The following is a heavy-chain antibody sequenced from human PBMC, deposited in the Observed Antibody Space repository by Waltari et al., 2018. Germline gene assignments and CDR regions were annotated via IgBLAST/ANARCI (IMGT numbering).Heavy chain of an antibody. CDR2: IYYSGST. CDR1: GGSISSSSYY. D-gene: IGHD2-2*03. Sequence: QLQLQESGPGLVKPSETLSLTCTVSGGSISSSSYYWGWIRQPPGKGLEWIGSIYYSGSTYYNPSLKSRVTISVDTSKNQFSLKLSSVTTADTAVYYCARVLDIVEGAFDIWGQGTMVTVSS. CDR3: ARVLDIVEGAFDI. V-gene: IGHV4-39*07. J-gene: IGHJ3*02.